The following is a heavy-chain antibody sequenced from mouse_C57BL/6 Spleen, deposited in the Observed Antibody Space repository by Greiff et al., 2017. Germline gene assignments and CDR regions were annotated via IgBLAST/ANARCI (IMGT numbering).Heavy chain of an antibody. CDR2: IYPGDGDT. CDR3: AGGRCGDD. J-gene: IGHJ2*01. CDR1: GYAFSSSW. V-gene: IGHV1-82*01. Sequence: VQLQQSGPELVKPGASVKISCKASGYAFSSSWMNWVKQRPGKGLEWIGRIYPGDGDTYYNGKFKGKATLTADKSSSTAYMQLSSLTSEDSAVYFCAGGRCGDDWGQGTTLTVSS. D-gene: IGHD1-1*01.